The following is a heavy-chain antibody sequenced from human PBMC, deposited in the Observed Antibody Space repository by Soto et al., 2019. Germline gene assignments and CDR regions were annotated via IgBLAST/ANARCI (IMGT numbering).Heavy chain of an antibody. V-gene: IGHV1-69*12. CDR3: AQCLLGVNYYYGMDV. CDR2: IIPIFATA. CDR1: GGTFSSYA. D-gene: IGHD3-16*01. Sequence: QVQLVQSGAEVKKPGSSVKVSCKASGGTFSSYAINWVRQAPGQGLEWLGGIIPIFATADYAQKFQGRVTITANESTSTVSMELSSLRSADTAVYYCAQCLLGVNYYYGMDVWGQGTTGTVSS. J-gene: IGHJ6*02.